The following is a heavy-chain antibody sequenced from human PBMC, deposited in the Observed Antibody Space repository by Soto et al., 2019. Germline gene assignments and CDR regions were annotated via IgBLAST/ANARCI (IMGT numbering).Heavy chain of an antibody. J-gene: IGHJ4*02. CDR2: INAGNGNT. Sequence: ASVKVSCKASGYTFTSYAMHWVRQAPGQRLEWMGWINAGNGNTKYSQKFQGRVTITRDTSASTAYMELSSLRSEDTAVYYCARDLSRYNWNCPNYWGQGTLVTVSS. V-gene: IGHV1-3*01. CDR1: GYTFTSYA. CDR3: ARDLSRYNWNCPNY. D-gene: IGHD1-7*01.